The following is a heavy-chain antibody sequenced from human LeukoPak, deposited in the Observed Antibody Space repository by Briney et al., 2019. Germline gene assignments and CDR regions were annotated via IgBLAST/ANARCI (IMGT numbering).Heavy chain of an antibody. CDR1: GGSISSSSYY. CDR3: ARLYYYYSSGYYYSY. CDR2: IYYSGST. Sequence: SETLSLTCTVSGGSISSSSYYWGWIRQPPGKGLEWIGSIYYSGSTYYNPSLKSRVTISVDTSKNQFSLKLSSVTAADTAVYYCARLYYYYSSGYYYSYWGEGTLVTVSS. V-gene: IGHV4-39*01. D-gene: IGHD3-22*01. J-gene: IGHJ4*02.